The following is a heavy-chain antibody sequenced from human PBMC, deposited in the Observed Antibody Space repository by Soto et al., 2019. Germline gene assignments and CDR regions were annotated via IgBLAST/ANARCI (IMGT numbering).Heavy chain of an antibody. D-gene: IGHD3-16*01. CDR3: VMVDNYVTPTPQDV. V-gene: IGHV1-18*01. CDR1: GYIFVNYG. Sequence: QVQLVQSGDEVKKPGASVKVSCKASGYIFVNYGIAWVRQAPGQGLEWMGWIIPYTGNTHSASKVQGRLTMTTDTSTSTAYMDLGSLTSDDTAVYYCVMVDNYVTPTPQDVWGQGTTVTVSS. J-gene: IGHJ6*02. CDR2: IIPYTGNT.